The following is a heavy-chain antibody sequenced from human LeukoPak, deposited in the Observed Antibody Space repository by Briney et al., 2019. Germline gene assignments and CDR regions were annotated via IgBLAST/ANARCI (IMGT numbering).Heavy chain of an antibody. V-gene: IGHV4-4*07. CDR3: ARAGGSFLIYFDF. CDR1: GGSVSSYY. Sequence: PSDTLSLTCTVSGGSVSSYYWSWIRQPARKGLEWIGRIYTSGSTYYNPSLKSRVTMSIDTSKNQFSRKLRSVTAADTAVYFCARAGGSFLIYFDFWGQGTLVTVST. CDR2: IYTSGST. D-gene: IGHD1-26*01. J-gene: IGHJ4*02.